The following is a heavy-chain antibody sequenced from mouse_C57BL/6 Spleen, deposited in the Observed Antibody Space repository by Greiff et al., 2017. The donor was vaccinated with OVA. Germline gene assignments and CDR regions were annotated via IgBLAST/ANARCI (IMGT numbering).Heavy chain of an antibody. CDR3: RNYYVDY. V-gene: IGHV1-15*01. CDR1: GYTFTDYE. CDR2: IDPETGGT. Sequence: QVHVKQSGAELVRPGASVTLSCKASGYTFTDYEMHWVKQTPVHGLEWIGAIDPETGGTAYNQKFKGKAILTADKSSSTAYMELRSLTSEDSAVYYCRNYYVDYWGQGTTLTVSS. J-gene: IGHJ2*01.